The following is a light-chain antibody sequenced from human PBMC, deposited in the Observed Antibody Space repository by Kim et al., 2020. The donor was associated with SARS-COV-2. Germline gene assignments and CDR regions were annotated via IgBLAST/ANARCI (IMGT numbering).Light chain of an antibody. Sequence: SYELTQPLSVSVALGQTARITCGGSNIGSKNVHWYHQRPGQAPVLVIYRDVNRPSGIPERFSGSNSGNTATLTISRAQAGDEADYYCQVWDSSSVLFGGG. J-gene: IGLJ3*02. V-gene: IGLV3-9*01. CDR2: RDV. CDR1: NIGSKN. CDR3: QVWDSSSVL.